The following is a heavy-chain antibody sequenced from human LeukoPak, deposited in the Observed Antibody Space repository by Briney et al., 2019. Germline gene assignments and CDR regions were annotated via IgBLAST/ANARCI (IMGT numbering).Heavy chain of an antibody. V-gene: IGHV4-39*01. CDR2: VYYRGNT. D-gene: IGHD3-3*01. CDR3: ARHVSQLWSGVLPASFDY. J-gene: IGHJ4*02. Sequence: SETLSLTCTVSGGSISSGYYFWGWIRQPPGKELEWIGSVYYRGNTYYNPSPKSRVTISVDSSKSQFSLDLSSVTAADTAVYYCARHVSQLWSGVLPASFDYWGQGSLVTVSS. CDR1: GGSISSGYYF.